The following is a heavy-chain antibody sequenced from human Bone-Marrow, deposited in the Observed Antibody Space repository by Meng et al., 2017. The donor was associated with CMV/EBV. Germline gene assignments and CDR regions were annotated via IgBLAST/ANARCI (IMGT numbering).Heavy chain of an antibody. D-gene: IGHD3-10*01. J-gene: IGHJ6*02. Sequence: ASVKVSCKASGYTFTSYGISWVRQAPGQGLEWMGWISAYNGNTNYAQKLQGRVTMTTDTSTSTAYMELRCLRSDETAVYYCAREVKGAMVRGERIHYYYGMDVWGQGTTVTVSS. CDR3: AREVKGAMVRGERIHYYYGMDV. CDR2: ISAYNGNT. CDR1: GYTFTSYG. V-gene: IGHV1-18*01.